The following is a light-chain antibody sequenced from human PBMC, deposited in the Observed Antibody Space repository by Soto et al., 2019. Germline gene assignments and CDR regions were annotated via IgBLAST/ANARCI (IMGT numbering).Light chain of an antibody. V-gene: IGLV6-57*03. CDR1: SGSIASNY. J-gene: IGLJ3*02. Sequence: NFMLTQPHSVSESPGKTVTMSCTRSSGSIASNYVQWYQQRPGSAPTTVIYEDNQRPSGVPDRFSGSIDSSSNSASLTTSGLKTEDEADYYCQSYDSSNQVFGGGTKVTVL. CDR3: QSYDSSNQV. CDR2: EDN.